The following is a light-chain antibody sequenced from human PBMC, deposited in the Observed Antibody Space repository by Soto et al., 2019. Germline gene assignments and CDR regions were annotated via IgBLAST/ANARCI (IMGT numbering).Light chain of an antibody. Sequence: DIQITQSPSSVSASVGDRVTITCRASQDIGSWLAWYQQKPGKAPKILIYGASILQRGVPSRFSGSGSGTDFTLTISSLQPEDFATYYCQQTNSFLTITFGPGTKVDIK. V-gene: IGKV1-12*01. CDR1: QDIGSW. CDR3: QQTNSFLTIT. J-gene: IGKJ3*01. CDR2: GAS.